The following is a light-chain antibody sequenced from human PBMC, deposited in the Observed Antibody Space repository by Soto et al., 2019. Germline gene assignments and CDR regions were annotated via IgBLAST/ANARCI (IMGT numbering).Light chain of an antibody. J-gene: IGKJ1*01. V-gene: IGKV3-20*01. CDR2: ATS. Sequence: EIVLTQSPGTLSLSPGERATLSCRASQSFRGSYLACYQQKPGQAPRLLIYATSRRATGIPGRFSGSASETDFTLTISSLAPEDFAVYYCHHYGSAPWTFGQGTKVEIK. CDR1: QSFRGSY. CDR3: HHYGSAPWT.